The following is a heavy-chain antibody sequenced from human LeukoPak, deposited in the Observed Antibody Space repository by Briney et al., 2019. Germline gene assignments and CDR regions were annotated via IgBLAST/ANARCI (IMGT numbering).Heavy chain of an antibody. CDR2: IYYSGST. D-gene: IGHD3-22*01. J-gene: IGHJ6*03. CDR1: GGSISSSSYY. Sequence: PSETLSLTCTVSGGSISSSSYYWGWIRQPPGKGLEWIGSIYYSGSTYYNPSLKSRVTISVDTSKNQFSLKLSSVTAADTAVYYCATSRSWYYDSSGFQYYYYMDVWGKGTTVIISS. CDR3: ATSRSWYYDSSGFQYYYYMDV. V-gene: IGHV4-39*07.